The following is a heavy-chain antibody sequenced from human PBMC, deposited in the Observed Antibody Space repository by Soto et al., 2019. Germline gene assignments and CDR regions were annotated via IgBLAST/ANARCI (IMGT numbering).Heavy chain of an antibody. CDR3: ARKCYGDDPIDY. D-gene: IGHD4-17*01. Sequence: QITLKESGPSLVKPTQTLTLTCTFSGFSLSTSGVGVGWFRQPPGTALEWLAVIYWDDYKHYSPSLKSRLTISKDTSKSQVVLTMTIMDPVDTATYYCARKCYGDDPIDYWGQGTLVTVSS. J-gene: IGHJ4*02. CDR1: GFSLSTSGVG. V-gene: IGHV2-5*02. CDR2: IYWDDYK.